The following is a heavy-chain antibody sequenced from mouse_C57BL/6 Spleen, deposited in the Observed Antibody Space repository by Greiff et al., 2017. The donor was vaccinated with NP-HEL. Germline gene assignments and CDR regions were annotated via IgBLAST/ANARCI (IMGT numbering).Heavy chain of an antibody. CDR1: GYSITSGYY. CDR3: ARGELRYFDY. D-gene: IGHD1-1*01. Sequence: EVQRVESGPGLVKPSRSLSLTCSVTGYSITSGYYWNWIRQFPGNTLEWMGYISYDGSNNYNPSLKNRISITRDTSKNQFFLKLNSVTTEDTATYYCARGELRYFDYWGQGTTLTVSS. CDR2: ISYDGSN. V-gene: IGHV3-6*01. J-gene: IGHJ2*01.